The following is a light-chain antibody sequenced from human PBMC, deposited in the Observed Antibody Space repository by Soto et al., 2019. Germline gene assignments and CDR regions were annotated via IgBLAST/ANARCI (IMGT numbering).Light chain of an antibody. CDR1: SSDVGGYNY. J-gene: IGLJ1*01. CDR3: SSYVGTNSYV. V-gene: IGLV2-8*01. CDR2: EVS. Sequence: QSALTQPPSASGSPGQSVTISCTGTSSDVGGYNYVSWYQQHPGKAPKLMIYEVSKRPSGVPDRFSGSKSGITASLTVSGLQAEDEDDYYCSSYVGTNSYVFGTGTKVTVL.